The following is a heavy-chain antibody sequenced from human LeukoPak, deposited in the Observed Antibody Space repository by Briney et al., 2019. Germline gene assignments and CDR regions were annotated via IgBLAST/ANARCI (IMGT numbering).Heavy chain of an antibody. CDR1: GYSISSGYY. V-gene: IGHV4-38-2*02. CDR3: ARDPSGYDYYYGMDV. CDR2: IYHSGST. D-gene: IGHD5-12*01. Sequence: PSETLSLTCAVSGYSISSGYYWGWIRQPPGKGLEWIGSIYHSGSTYYNPSLKSRVTISVDTSKNQFSLKLSSVTAADTAVYYCARDPSGYDYYYGMDVWGKGTTVTVSS. J-gene: IGHJ6*04.